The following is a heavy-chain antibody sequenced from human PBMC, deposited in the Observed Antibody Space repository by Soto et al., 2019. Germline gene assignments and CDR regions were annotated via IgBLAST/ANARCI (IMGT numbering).Heavy chain of an antibody. V-gene: IGHV4-31*03. Sequence: QVQLQESGPGLVKPSQTLSLTCTVSGGSISSGGYYWSWIRQHPGKGLEWIGYIYYSGSTYYNPSLKRRVTISVDTCKNQFSLKLSSVTAAGTAVYYCARGLSGDYLYYFDYWGQGTLVTVSS. CDR1: GGSISSGGYY. J-gene: IGHJ4*02. CDR3: ARGLSGDYLYYFDY. D-gene: IGHD4-17*01. CDR2: IYYSGST.